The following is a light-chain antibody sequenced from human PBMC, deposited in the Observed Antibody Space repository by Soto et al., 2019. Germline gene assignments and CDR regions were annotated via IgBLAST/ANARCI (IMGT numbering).Light chain of an antibody. J-gene: IGKJ1*01. CDR1: QSITTW. CDR2: DVS. CDR3: QQYMSYS. V-gene: IGKV1-5*01. Sequence: DIQMTQSPSTVSAYVGDSVTITCRASQSITTWLAWYQQRPGKAPKLLIHDVSSLQSGVPSRFSGSGSGTEFTLTISSLQPDDFATYYCQQYMSYSFGQGTKV.